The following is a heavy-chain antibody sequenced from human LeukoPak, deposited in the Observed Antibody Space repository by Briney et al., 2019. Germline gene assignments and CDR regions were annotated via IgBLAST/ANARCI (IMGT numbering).Heavy chain of an antibody. J-gene: IGHJ4*02. D-gene: IGHD3-10*01. CDR2: ISSSSSYT. CDR1: GFPFSIYA. V-gene: IGHV3-11*05. CDR3: ARGGTMVRGVIVGEY. Sequence: PGGSLRLSCAASGFPFSIYAMSWVRQAPGKGLEWVSYISSSSSYTNYADSVKGRFTISRDNAKNSLYLQMNSLRAEDTAVYYCARGGTMVRGVIVGEYWGQGTLVTVSS.